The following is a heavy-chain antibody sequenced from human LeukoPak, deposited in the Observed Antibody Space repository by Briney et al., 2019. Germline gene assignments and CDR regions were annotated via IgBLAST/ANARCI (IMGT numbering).Heavy chain of an antibody. V-gene: IGHV3-23*01. CDR1: GFTFSSYA. CDR3: AKDGLLWFGELSQRFDY. D-gene: IGHD3-10*01. CDR2: ISGSGGST. J-gene: IGHJ4*02. Sequence: XGGSLRLSCAASGFTFSSYAMSWVRQAPGKGLEWVSAISGSGGSTYYADSVKGRFTISRDNSKNTLYLQMNSLRAEDTAVYYCAKDGLLWFGELSQRFDYWGQGTLVTVSS.